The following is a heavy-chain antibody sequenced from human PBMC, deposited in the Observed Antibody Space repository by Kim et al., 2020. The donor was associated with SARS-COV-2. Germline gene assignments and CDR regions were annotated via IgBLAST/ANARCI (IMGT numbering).Heavy chain of an antibody. V-gene: IGHV3-7*01. J-gene: IGHJ1*01. CDR3: ARVSGSAAFQH. Sequence: KYYVDSVKGRFTISRDNAKNSLYLQMNSLRAEDTAVYYCARVSGSAAFQHWGQGTLVTVSS. D-gene: IGHD3-10*01. CDR2: K.